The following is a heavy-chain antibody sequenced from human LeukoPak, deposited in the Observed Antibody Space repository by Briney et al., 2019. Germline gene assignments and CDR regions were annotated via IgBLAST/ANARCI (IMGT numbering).Heavy chain of an antibody. D-gene: IGHD6-13*01. J-gene: IGHJ4*02. V-gene: IGHV4-34*01. Sequence: SETLSLTCAVYGGSFSGYYWSWIRQPPGKGLEWIGEINHSGSTNYNPSLKSRVTISVDTSKNQFSLKLSSVTAADTAVYYCAKEDKGYSTNYWGQGTLVTVSS. CDR1: GGSFSGYY. CDR3: AKEDKGYSTNY. CDR2: INHSGST.